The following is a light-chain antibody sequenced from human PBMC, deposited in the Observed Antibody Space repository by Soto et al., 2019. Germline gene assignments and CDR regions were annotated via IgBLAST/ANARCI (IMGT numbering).Light chain of an antibody. J-gene: IGKJ1*01. CDR1: ESVDTY. Sequence: IGLSQSPATLSLYTGERATLSCRASESVDTYLVWYQQKPGQAPTLLIYDASNRATGIPARFSGSGSGTEFTLTISSLEPEDFAVYYCQQRIDWPPAWAFGQGTKVDIK. V-gene: IGKV3-11*01. CDR3: QQRIDWPPAWA. CDR2: DAS.